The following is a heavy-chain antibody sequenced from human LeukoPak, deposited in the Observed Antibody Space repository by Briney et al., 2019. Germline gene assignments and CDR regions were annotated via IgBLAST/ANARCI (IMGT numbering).Heavy chain of an antibody. CDR2: IKHDGSEK. Sequence: GGSLRLSCAASGFIFTNYFMSWVRQAPGKGLEWVSSIKHDGSEKYYVDSVRGRFTISRDNTKNSLYLQMSSLRAEDTAVYYCATDRGWRTSGYYLYYFEYWGQGTLVTFSS. J-gene: IGHJ4*02. CDR1: GFIFTNYF. V-gene: IGHV3-7*01. CDR3: ATDRGWRTSGYYLYYFEY. D-gene: IGHD3-3*01.